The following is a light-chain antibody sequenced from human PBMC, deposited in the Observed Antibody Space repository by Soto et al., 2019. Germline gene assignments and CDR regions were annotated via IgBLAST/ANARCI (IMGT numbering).Light chain of an antibody. CDR1: QSISKY. J-gene: IGKJ1*01. Sequence: DPQMTQSPSSLSASIGDRVTITCRASQSISKYLSWFQKRPGKAPKVLIYAASSLQSGVPSRFSGGGSGTDFTLTINSLQPEDFATYYCQQTYSLPWTFGQGTKVEIK. V-gene: IGKV1-39*01. CDR3: QQTYSLPWT. CDR2: AAS.